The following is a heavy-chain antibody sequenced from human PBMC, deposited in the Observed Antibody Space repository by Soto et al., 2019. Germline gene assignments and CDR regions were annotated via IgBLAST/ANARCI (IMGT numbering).Heavy chain of an antibody. CDR2: IYYSGST. V-gene: IGHV4-31*03. CDR1: GGSISSGGYY. Sequence: SETLSLTCTVSGGSISSGGYYWSWIRQHPGKGLEWIGYIYYSGSTYCNPSLKSRVTISVDTSKNQFSLKLSSVTAADTAVYYCARDSSSSPAYYYYGMDVWGQGTTVTVSS. D-gene: IGHD6-6*01. CDR3: ARDSSSSPAYYYYGMDV. J-gene: IGHJ6*02.